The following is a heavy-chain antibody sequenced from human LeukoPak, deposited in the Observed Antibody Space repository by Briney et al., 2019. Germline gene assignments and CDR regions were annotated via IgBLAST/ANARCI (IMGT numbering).Heavy chain of an antibody. CDR3: ASFGYSGYDEAP. D-gene: IGHD5-12*01. J-gene: IGHJ5*02. CDR1: GFTFSSYS. Sequence: GGSLRLSCAASGFTFSSYSMNWVRQAPGKGLEWVSSISSSSSYIYYADSVKGRFTISRDNAKNSLYLQMNSLRAEDTAVYYCASFGYSGYDEAPWGQGTLVTVSS. V-gene: IGHV3-21*01. CDR2: ISSSSSYI.